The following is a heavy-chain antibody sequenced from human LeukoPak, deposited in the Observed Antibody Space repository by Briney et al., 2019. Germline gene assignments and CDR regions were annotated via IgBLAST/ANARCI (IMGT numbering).Heavy chain of an antibody. CDR2: IYNDGRT. D-gene: IGHD5-12*01. J-gene: IGHJ4*02. V-gene: IGHV3-53*01. CDR1: GFTVSSSY. CDR3: ATIVPNVVATMLTDY. Sequence: GGSLRLSCAASGFTVSSSYISWVRQAPGKGLEWVSVIYNDGRTYHADSVKGRFTISRDNSKDTVYLQMDTLRAEDTAVYYCATIVPNVVATMLTDYWGQGTQVTVSS.